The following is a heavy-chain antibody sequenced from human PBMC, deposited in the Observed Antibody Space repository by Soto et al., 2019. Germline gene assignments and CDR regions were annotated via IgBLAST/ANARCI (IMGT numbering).Heavy chain of an antibody. D-gene: IGHD3-16*02. CDR2: ISGSGGST. J-gene: IGHJ4*02. CDR1: GFTFSSYA. V-gene: IGHV3-23*01. Sequence: PGGSLRLSCAASGFTFSSYAMSWVRQAPGKGLELVSAISGSGGSTYYADSVKGRFTISRDNSKNTLYLQMNSLRAEDTAVYYCAKDIMITFGGVIVHPDYWGQGTLVTVSP. CDR3: AKDIMITFGGVIVHPDY.